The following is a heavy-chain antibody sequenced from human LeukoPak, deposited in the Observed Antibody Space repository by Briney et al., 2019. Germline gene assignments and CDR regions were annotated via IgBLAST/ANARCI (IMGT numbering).Heavy chain of an antibody. CDR2: IKQDGSEK. Sequence: GGSLRLSCAASGFTFSSYGMSWVRQAPGKGLEWVADIKQDGSEKYYVDSVKGRFTISRDNAKKSLYLQMNRLRAEDTAVYYCAREDIYSSSWYEDFWGPGTLVTVSS. CDR3: AREDIYSSSWYEDF. V-gene: IGHV3-7*01. J-gene: IGHJ4*02. CDR1: GFTFSSYG. D-gene: IGHD6-13*01.